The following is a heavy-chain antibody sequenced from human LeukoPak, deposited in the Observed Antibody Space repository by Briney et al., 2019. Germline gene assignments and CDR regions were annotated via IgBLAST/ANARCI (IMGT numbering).Heavy chain of an antibody. CDR3: ARQYCSSTSCYYYYGMDV. J-gene: IGHJ6*02. CDR2: NNPNSGGT. D-gene: IGHD2-2*01. CDR1: GYTFTGYY. Sequence: ASVKVSCKASGYTFTGYYMHWVRPAPGQGLEWMGWNNPNSGGTNYAQKFQGRVTMTRDTSISTAYMELSRLRSDDTAVYYCARQYCSSTSCYYYYGMDVWGQGTTVTVSS. V-gene: IGHV1-2*02.